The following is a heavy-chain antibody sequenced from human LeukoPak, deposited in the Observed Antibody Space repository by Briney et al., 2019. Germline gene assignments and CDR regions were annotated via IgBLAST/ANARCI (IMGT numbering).Heavy chain of an antibody. D-gene: IGHD2-2*01. CDR1: GYTFTSYG. J-gene: IGHJ3*02. Sequence: ASVKVSCKASGYTFTSYGISWVRQAPGQGLEWMGWISAYNGNTNYAQKLQGRVTMTTDTSTSTAYMELRSLRSDGTAVYFCAVPIVVVPAATYDAFDIWGQGTMVTVSS. CDR2: ISAYNGNT. V-gene: IGHV1-18*01. CDR3: AVPIVVVPAATYDAFDI.